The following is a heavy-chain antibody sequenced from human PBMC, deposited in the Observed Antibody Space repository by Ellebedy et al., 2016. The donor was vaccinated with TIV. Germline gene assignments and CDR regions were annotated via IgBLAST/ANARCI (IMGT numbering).Heavy chain of an antibody. J-gene: IGHJ4*02. CDR1: GYTFSSYD. D-gene: IGHD3-22*01. V-gene: IGHV1-8*01. CDR2: LNPNSGNT. Sequence: AASVKVSCKASGYTFSSYDINWARQAAGQGREWMGWLNPNSGNTGYAQKFQGRVTMTSDTSISTAYLELSSLRFDDTAVYYCARLKAYFNRSGYLDDWGQGTLVTVSS. CDR3: ARLKAYFNRSGYLDD.